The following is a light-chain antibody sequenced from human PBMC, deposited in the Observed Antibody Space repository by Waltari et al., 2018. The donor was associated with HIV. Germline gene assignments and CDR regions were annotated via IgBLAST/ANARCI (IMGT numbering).Light chain of an antibody. Sequence: EIVLTQSPDFQSVTPKEKVTITCRASQSIGNRLHWYQQKPDQSPKLLIKFASQSFSGVPARFRGSGSGTDFTLTIHSLEAEDAATYYCHQGGSLPATFGQGTKLEIK. V-gene: IGKV6-21*01. CDR2: FAS. CDR3: HQGGSLPAT. J-gene: IGKJ2*01. CDR1: QSIGNR.